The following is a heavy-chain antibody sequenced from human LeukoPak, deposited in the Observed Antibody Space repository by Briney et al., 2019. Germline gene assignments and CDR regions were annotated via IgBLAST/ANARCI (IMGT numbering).Heavy chain of an antibody. CDR3: ARDPDSGLYEGTDY. V-gene: IGHV3-66*01. Sequence: PGGSLRLSCAASGFTVSSNYMSWVRQAPGKGLEGVSVIYSGGSTYYADSVKGRFTISRDNSQNTLSLQMNSLRVEDTAVYYCARDPDSGLYEGTDYWGQGTLVTVSS. J-gene: IGHJ4*02. D-gene: IGHD1-26*01. CDR1: GFTVSSNY. CDR2: IYSGGST.